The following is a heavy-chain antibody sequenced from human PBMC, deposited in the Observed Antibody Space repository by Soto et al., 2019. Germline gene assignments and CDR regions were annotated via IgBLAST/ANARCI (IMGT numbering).Heavy chain of an antibody. CDR2: INPNSGGT. CDR3: ARRYDFWSGYYEYYFDY. D-gene: IGHD3-3*01. J-gene: IGHJ4*02. V-gene: IGHV1-2*02. CDR1: GYTFTGYY. Sequence: EASVKVSCKASGYTFTGYYMHWVRQAPGQGLEWMGWINPNSGGTNYAQKFQGRVTMTRDTSISTAYMELSRLRSDDTAVYYCARRYDFWSGYYEYYFDYWGQGTLVTVSS.